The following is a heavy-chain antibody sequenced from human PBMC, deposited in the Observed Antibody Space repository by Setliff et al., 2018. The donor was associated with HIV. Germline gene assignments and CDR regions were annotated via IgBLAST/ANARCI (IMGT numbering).Heavy chain of an antibody. CDR1: GDSIDYTNYY. CDR2: IYSSGNT. J-gene: IGHJ5*02. CDR3: ARHNKVENWYDP. Sequence: SETLSLTCSVSGDSIDYTNYYWGWIRQPPGKGLEWIGSIYSSGNTYYTPSLKSRVFIFLDTSKNQFSLSLRSVTAADAAVYVCARHNKVENWYDPWGQGALVTVSS. V-gene: IGHV4-39*01.